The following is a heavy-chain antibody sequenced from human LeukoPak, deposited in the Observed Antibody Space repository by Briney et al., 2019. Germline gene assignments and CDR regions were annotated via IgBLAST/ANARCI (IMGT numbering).Heavy chain of an antibody. V-gene: IGHV4-61*02. D-gene: IGHD2-21*01. CDR1: GGSISRGSYF. CDR2: FYTSATP. J-gene: IGHJ4*02. Sequence: KASETLSLTCTVPGGSISRGSYFWSWIRQPAGKGLEWIGRFYTSATPNYNPSLKSRVTISVDTSRNQFSLKLSPVTAADTAVYYCARGGIPDYWGQGILVTVSS. CDR3: ARGGIPDY.